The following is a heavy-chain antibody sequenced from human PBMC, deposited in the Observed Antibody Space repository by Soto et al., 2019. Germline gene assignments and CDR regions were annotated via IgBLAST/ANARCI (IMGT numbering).Heavy chain of an antibody. J-gene: IGHJ4*02. CDR3: AEDSYYHDSTGYYIFDY. CDR1: GLTFSNYG. CDR2: ISYDGSNE. Sequence: QVQLVESGGGVVQPGGSLRLSCAASGLTFSNYGMHWVRQAPGKGLEWVPHISYDGSNEHYVDSVQGRFTISRDNSKNTLYLQMTSLRAEDTAVYYCAEDSYYHDSTGYYIFDYWGQGTLVTVSS. D-gene: IGHD3-22*01. V-gene: IGHV3-30*18.